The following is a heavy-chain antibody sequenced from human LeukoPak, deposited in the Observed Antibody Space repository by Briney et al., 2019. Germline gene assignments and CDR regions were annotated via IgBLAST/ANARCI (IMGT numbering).Heavy chain of an antibody. J-gene: IGHJ5*02. Sequence: SETLSLTCTVAGGSISSYYWSWIRQPAGKGLEWIGRIYTSGSTNYNPSLKSRVTMSVDTSKNQFSLKLSSVTAADTAVYYCARGGYATVTTGWFDPWGQGTLVTVSS. CDR1: GGSISSYY. V-gene: IGHV4-4*07. D-gene: IGHD4-11*01. CDR3: ARGGYATVTTGWFDP. CDR2: IYTSGST.